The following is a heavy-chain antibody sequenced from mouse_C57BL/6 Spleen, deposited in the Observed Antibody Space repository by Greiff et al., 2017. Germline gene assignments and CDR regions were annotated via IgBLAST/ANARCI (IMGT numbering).Heavy chain of an antibody. CDR3: TLAYDYDGHYFDY. CDR2: IRLKSDNYAT. D-gene: IGHD2-4*01. J-gene: IGHJ2*01. V-gene: IGHV6-3*01. Sequence: EVKVEESGGGLVQPGGSMKLSCVASGFTFSNYWMNWVRQSPEKGLEWVAQIRLKSDNYATHYAESVKGRFTISRDDSKSSVYRQKNNLRAEDTGIYYCTLAYDYDGHYFDYWGQGTTLTVSS. CDR1: GFTFSNYW.